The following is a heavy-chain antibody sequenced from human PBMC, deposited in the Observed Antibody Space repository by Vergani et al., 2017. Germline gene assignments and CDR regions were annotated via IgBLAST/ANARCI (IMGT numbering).Heavy chain of an antibody. CDR3: ARGPFTVTTGGFDY. CDR2: NKHSGST. V-gene: IGHV4-34*01. J-gene: IGHJ4*02. D-gene: IGHD4-17*01. CDR1: GGPFRGYY. Sequence: QVQLQQWGAGLLKPWETLSPTRAGYGGPFRGYYWSWIRQPPGKGLEWIGENKHSGSTNYNRSLKSRVTISVDTSKNQFSLKLSSVTAADTAVYYCARGPFTVTTGGFDYWGQGTLVTVSS.